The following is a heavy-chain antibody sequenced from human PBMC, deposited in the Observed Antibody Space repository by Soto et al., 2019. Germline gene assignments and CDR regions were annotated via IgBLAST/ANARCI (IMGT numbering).Heavy chain of an antibody. Sequence: GGSLRLSCAASGFTFSSYAMSWVRQAPGKGLEWVSAISGSGGSTYYADSVKGRFTISRDNSKNTLYLQMNSLRAEDTAVYYCAKDVSRYYGSGSRSQEAGPDYWGQGTLVTVSS. CDR1: GFTFSSYA. J-gene: IGHJ4*02. D-gene: IGHD3-10*01. CDR2: ISGSGGST. V-gene: IGHV3-23*01. CDR3: AKDVSRYYGSGSRSQEAGPDY.